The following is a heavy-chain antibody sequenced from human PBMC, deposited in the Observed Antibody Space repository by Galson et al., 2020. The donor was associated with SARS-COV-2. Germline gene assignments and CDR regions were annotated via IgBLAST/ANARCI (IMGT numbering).Heavy chain of an antibody. CDR2: ISYDGSNK. V-gene: IGHV3-30*01. J-gene: IGHJ4*02. CDR3: ARAISRYNWNDVVY. Sequence: SLKISCAASGFTFSSYAMHWVRQAPGKGLEWVAVISYDGSNKYYADSVKGRFTISRDNSKNTLYLQMNSLRAEDTAVYYCARAISRYNWNDVVYWGQGTLVTVSS. CDR1: GFTFSSYA. D-gene: IGHD1-20*01.